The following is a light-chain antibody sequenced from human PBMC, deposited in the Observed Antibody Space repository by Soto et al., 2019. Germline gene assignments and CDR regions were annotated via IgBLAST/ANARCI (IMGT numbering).Light chain of an antibody. V-gene: IGKV1-39*01. CDR3: QQTYTAPYT. J-gene: IGKJ2*01. CDR1: QNIRSY. Sequence: DIQMTQSPSSLSASVGDRVTITCRASQNIRSYLNWHQLKSGKAPKLLIYAASSFQSGVPSRFSGSGSGTDFTLVISGLQPEDFATYYCQQTYTAPYTFGQGTQLEIK. CDR2: AAS.